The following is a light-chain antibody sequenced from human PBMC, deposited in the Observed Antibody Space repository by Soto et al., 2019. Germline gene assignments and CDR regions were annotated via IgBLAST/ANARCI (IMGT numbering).Light chain of an antibody. CDR1: QSISSW. J-gene: IGKJ4*01. CDR2: KAS. CDR3: QQYNTSPT. V-gene: IGKV1-5*03. Sequence: DIQMTQSPSTLSASVGDRVTITCRASQSISSWLAWYQQKPGKAPNLLIYKASSLESGVPSRFSGSGSGTEFTLTIISLQPDDFATYYCQQYNTSPTFGGGTKVQTK.